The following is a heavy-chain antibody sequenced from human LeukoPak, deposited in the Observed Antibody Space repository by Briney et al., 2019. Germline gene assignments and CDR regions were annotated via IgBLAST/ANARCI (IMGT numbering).Heavy chain of an antibody. CDR1: GYSFTSYG. CDR3: ARSTGTAMAGEFDY. J-gene: IGHJ4*02. Sequence: ASVKVSCKVSGYSFTSYGVSWVRQAPGQGLEWMGWIRAFNGDTNYAQKFQGRVTMTTDASTSTAYMELRSLRSDDTAVYYCARSTGTAMAGEFDYWGQGTLVTVSS. D-gene: IGHD5-18*01. CDR2: IRAFNGDT. V-gene: IGHV1-18*01.